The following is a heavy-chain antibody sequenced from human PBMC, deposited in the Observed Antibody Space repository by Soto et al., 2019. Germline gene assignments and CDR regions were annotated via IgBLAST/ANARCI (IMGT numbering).Heavy chain of an antibody. J-gene: IGHJ4*02. CDR1: GFTFSSYS. Sequence: EVQLVESGGGLVKPGGSLRLSCAASGFTFSSYSMNWVRQAPGKGLEWVSSISSSSSYIYYADSVKGRFTISRDNAKNSLYLQMNSLRAEDTAVYYCARETYYYDSSGYYYSQAGFYYWGQGTLVTVSS. V-gene: IGHV3-21*01. D-gene: IGHD3-22*01. CDR2: ISSSSSYI. CDR3: ARETYYYDSSGYYYSQAGFYY.